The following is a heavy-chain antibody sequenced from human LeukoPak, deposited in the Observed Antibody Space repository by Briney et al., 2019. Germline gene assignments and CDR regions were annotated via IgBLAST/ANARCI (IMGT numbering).Heavy chain of an antibody. J-gene: IGHJ4*02. CDR1: GFTFSLYS. CDR3: ARVIGGAIDH. CDR2: IAPDGSTQ. V-gene: IGHV3-7*01. D-gene: IGHD1-26*01. Sequence: GGSLRLSCAASGFTFSLYSMTWVRQAPGKGLEWVANIAPDGSTQNYVDSLEGRFTISRDNPKNSPYLQMHSLRAEDAAVYYCARVIGGAIDHWGQGTLVTVSS.